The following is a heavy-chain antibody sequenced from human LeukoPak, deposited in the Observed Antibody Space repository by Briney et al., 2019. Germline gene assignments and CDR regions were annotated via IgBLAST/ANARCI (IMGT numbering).Heavy chain of an antibody. Sequence: GGSLRLSRAASGFTFSSYEMNWVRQAPGKGLEWVSYISSSGSTIYYADSVKGRFTISRDNAKNSLYLQMNSLRAEDTAVYYCAGNNYYDSSAGVGYWGQGTLVTVSS. V-gene: IGHV3-48*03. CDR3: AGNNYYDSSAGVGY. D-gene: IGHD3-22*01. J-gene: IGHJ4*02. CDR1: GFTFSSYE. CDR2: ISSSGSTI.